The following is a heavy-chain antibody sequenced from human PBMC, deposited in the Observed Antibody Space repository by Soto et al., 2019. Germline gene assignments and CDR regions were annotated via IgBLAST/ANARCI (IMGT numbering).Heavy chain of an antibody. CDR3: ARFPSGRDPNWFDP. CDR1: GYRFANYW. CDR2: IYPDDSDT. J-gene: IGHJ5*02. V-gene: IGHV5-51*01. D-gene: IGHD1-26*01. Sequence: EVQLVQSGAEVKKPGESLEISCKASGYRFANYWIGWVRQMPGKGLELMGIIYPDDSDTRYSPSFQGQVTISADKSITTAYLQWSSLKASDTAMYYCARFPSGRDPNWFDPWGQGTLVTVSS.